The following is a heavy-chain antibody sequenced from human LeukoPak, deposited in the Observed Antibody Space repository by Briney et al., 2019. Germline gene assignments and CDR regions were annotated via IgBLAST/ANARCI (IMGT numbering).Heavy chain of an antibody. CDR1: GGSFSGYY. V-gene: IGHV4-34*01. Sequence: PSETLSLTCAVYGGSFSGYYWSWIRQPPGKGLEWIGEINHSGSTNYNPSLKSRVTISVDTSKNQFSLKLSSVTAADTAVYYCARDIDYCSSTSCYKPYDYYGMDVGAQGPTVTVSS. CDR2: INHSGST. CDR3: ARDIDYCSSTSCYKPYDYYGMDV. J-gene: IGHJ6*02. D-gene: IGHD2-2*02.